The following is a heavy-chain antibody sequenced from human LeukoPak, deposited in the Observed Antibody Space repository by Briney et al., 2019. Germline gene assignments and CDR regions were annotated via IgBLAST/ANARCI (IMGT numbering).Heavy chain of an antibody. J-gene: IGHJ4*02. D-gene: IGHD3-3*01. CDR3: ARSAGITIFGVASYYLDY. CDR1: GGSFSGYY. V-gene: IGHV4-34*01. CDR2: INHSGST. Sequence: PSETLSLTCAVYGGSFSGYYWSWIRQPPGKGLEWIGEINHSGSTNYNPSLKSRVTISVDTSKNQFSLKLSSVTAADTAVYYCARSAGITIFGVASYYLDYWGQGTLVTVSS.